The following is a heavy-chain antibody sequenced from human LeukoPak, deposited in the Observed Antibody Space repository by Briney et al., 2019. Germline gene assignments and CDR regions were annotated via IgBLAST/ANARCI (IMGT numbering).Heavy chain of an antibody. CDR1: GFTFSYYG. CDR2: ISYDGSNK. V-gene: IGHV3-30*18. D-gene: IGHD6-19*01. Sequence: GRSLRLSCAASGFTFSYYGLHWVRQGPGKGLEWVAVISYDGSNKYYADSVKGRFTISRDNSKNTLYLQMNSPRAEDTAVYYCAKQCGGSDWFDAFDIWGQGTMVTVSS. CDR3: AKQCGGSDWFDAFDI. J-gene: IGHJ3*02.